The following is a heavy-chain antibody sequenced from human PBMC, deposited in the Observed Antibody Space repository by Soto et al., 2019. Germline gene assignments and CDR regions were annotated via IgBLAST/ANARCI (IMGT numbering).Heavy chain of an antibody. Sequence: EVQLVESGGGLVKPGGSLRLCCVASGFTFSSVWMNWVRQAPGKGLEWVGRIKTKTDGGPTDYAAPVKGRFTISRDDSKNTVYLQMNSLKTEDTALYYCTTNDAFDIWGQGTTVTVSS. CDR3: TTNDAFDI. J-gene: IGHJ3*02. CDR2: IKTKTDGGPT. V-gene: IGHV3-15*07. CDR1: GFTFSSVW.